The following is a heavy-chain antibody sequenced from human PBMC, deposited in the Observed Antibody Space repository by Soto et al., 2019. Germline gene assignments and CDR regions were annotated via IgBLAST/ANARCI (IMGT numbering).Heavy chain of an antibody. V-gene: IGHV3-7*01. J-gene: IGHJ5*02. Sequence: GGSLRLSCAASGFTFSSYWMSWVRQAPGKGLEWVANINQDESQKYYVDSVKGRFTVSRDNVENSLFLHMSRLRAEGTAVYYCPREEGWFDPWGQGISVTVSS. CDR2: INQDESQK. CDR1: GFTFSSYW. CDR3: PREEGWFDP.